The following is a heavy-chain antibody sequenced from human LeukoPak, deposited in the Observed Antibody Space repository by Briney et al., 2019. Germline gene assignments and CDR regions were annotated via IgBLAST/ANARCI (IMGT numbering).Heavy chain of an antibody. V-gene: IGHV4-34*01. CDR1: GGSFSGSY. D-gene: IGHD3-22*01. Sequence: SETLSLTCAVYGGSFSGSYWNWIRQPPGKGLEWIGEVNHSGSTHYNPSLKSRVTISVDTSRNQFSLKLSSVTAADTAVYYCARYYDSSGSGDYYFAYGGQGTLVTVSS. CDR2: VNHSGST. CDR3: ARYYDSSGSGDYYFAY. J-gene: IGHJ4*02.